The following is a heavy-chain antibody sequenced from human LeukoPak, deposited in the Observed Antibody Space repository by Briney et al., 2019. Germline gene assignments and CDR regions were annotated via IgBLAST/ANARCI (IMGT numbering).Heavy chain of an antibody. CDR1: GFTFGDYA. Sequence: GGSLRLSCTASGFTFGDYAMSWFRQAPGKGLEWVGFIRSKAYGGTTEYAASVKGRFTIPRDDSKSIAYLQMNSLKTEDTAVYYCTSQNTYNYDSSGYYPYYFDYWGQGTLVTVSS. J-gene: IGHJ4*02. V-gene: IGHV3-49*03. D-gene: IGHD3-22*01. CDR3: TSQNTYNYDSSGYYPYYFDY. CDR2: IRSKAYGGTT.